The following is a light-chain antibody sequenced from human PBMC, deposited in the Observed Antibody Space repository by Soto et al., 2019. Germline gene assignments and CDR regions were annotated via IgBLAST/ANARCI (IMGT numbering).Light chain of an antibody. V-gene: IGKV3D-15*01. Sequence: IVMTQSPATLSVSPGVRVTLSCRSSENVGTKLAWYQQRPGQPPRLLIYGSSTRAAGISAAFSGSGSRTEFTLTISSLQSEDSAVYYCQQYNNWGLSFGGGTRVEIK. CDR1: ENVGTK. CDR3: QQYNNWGLS. J-gene: IGKJ4*01. CDR2: GSS.